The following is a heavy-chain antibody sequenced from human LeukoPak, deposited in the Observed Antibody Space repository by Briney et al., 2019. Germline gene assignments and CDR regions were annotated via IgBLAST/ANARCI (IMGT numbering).Heavy chain of an antibody. CDR2: INPSGGST. V-gene: IGHV1-46*01. CDR1: GYTFTNYY. J-gene: IGHJ6*03. CDR3: ARDHGLWFVLYYMDV. D-gene: IGHD3-10*01. Sequence: AASVKVSCKASGYTFTNYYMHWVRQAPGQGLEWMGIINPSGGSTSYAQKFQGRVTMTRDMSTSTVYMELSSLRSEDTAVYYCARDHGLWFVLYYMDVWGKGTTVTVSS.